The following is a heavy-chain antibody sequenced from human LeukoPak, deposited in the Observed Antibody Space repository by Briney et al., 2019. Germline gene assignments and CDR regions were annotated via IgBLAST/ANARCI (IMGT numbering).Heavy chain of an antibody. CDR2: IYYSGST. CDR1: GGSISSYY. CDR3: ARSIRGVNFDY. Sequence: PSETLSLTCTVSGGSISSYYWSWIRQPPGKGLEWIGYIYYSGSTNYNPSLKSRVTISVDTSENQFSLKLSSVTAADTAVYYCARSIRGVNFDYWGQGTLVTVSS. V-gene: IGHV4-59*08. J-gene: IGHJ4*02. D-gene: IGHD3-10*01.